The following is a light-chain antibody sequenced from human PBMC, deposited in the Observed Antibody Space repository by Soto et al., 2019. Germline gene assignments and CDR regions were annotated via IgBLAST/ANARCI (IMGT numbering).Light chain of an antibody. V-gene: IGKV3-20*01. CDR1: QSVSSSY. CDR3: QQYGSSPWT. Sequence: EILLTQSPGTLSLSPGERATLSCRASQSVSSSYLAWYQQKPGEAPRILIYGASSRATGIPDRFSGSGSGTDFTLTISRLEPEDFEVYYCQQYGSSPWTFGQGTKVDIK. CDR2: GAS. J-gene: IGKJ1*01.